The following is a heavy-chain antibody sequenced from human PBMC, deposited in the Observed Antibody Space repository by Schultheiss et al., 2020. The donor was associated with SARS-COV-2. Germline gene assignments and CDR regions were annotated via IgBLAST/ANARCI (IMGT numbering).Heavy chain of an antibody. CDR3: ARDYCSSTSWYKPRGHGMDV. Sequence: GSLRLSCAVYSGSFSGYYWSWIRQSPGKGLEWIGEINHSGSTNYKPSLKSRVTITVDTSKNQFSLKLSSVTAADTAVYYCARDYCSSTSWYKPRGHGMDVWGQGTTVTVSS. CDR2: INHSGST. D-gene: IGHD2-2*02. CDR1: SGSFSGYY. J-gene: IGHJ6*02. V-gene: IGHV4-34*01.